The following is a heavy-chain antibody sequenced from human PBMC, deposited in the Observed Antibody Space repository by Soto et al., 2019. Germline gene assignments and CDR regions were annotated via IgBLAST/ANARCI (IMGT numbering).Heavy chain of an antibody. D-gene: IGHD3-10*01. J-gene: IGHJ3*02. CDR2: ISGSGGST. V-gene: IGHV3-23*01. CDR3: AKGPSYGSGSYDAFDI. Sequence: PGGSLRLSCAASGFTFSSYAMSWVRQAPGKGLEWVSAISGSGGSTYYADSVKGRFTISRDNSKNTLYLQMNSLRAEDTAVYYCAKGPSYGSGSYDAFDIWGQGTMVT. CDR1: GFTFSSYA.